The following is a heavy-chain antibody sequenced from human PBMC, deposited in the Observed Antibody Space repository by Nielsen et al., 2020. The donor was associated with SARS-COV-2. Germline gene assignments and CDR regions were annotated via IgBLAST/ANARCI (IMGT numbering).Heavy chain of an antibody. CDR3: ARVGYYYYGMDV. J-gene: IGHJ6*02. CDR1: GGSFSGYY. Sequence: SETLSLTCAVYGGSFSGYYWSWIRQPPGKGLEWIGEINHSGSTNYNPSLKSRVTISVDTSKNQFSLKLSSVTAADTAVYYCARVGYYYYGMDVWGQGTTVTVSS. CDR2: INHSGST. V-gene: IGHV4-34*01. D-gene: IGHD3-16*01.